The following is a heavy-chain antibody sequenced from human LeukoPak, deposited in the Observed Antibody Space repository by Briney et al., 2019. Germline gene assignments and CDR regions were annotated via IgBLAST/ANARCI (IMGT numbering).Heavy chain of an antibody. D-gene: IGHD6-13*01. CDR1: GFTFSSYW. Sequence: QPGGSLRLSCAASGFTFSSYWMSWVRQAPGKGLEWVANIKQDGSEKYYVDSVKGRFTISRDNSKNTLYLQMNSLRAEDTAVYYCAKDGAAGAWGDSREYYFDYWGQGTLVTVSS. CDR3: AKDGAAGAWGDSREYYFDY. CDR2: IKQDGSEK. V-gene: IGHV3-7*01. J-gene: IGHJ4*02.